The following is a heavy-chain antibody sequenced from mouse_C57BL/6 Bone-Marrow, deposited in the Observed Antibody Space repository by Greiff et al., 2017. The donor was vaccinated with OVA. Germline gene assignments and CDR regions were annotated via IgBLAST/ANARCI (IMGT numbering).Heavy chain of an antibody. J-gene: IGHJ1*03. V-gene: IGHV5-16*01. CDR3: ASEPITTVVAKDWYFDV. CDR2: INYDGSSN. CDR1: GFTFSDYY. D-gene: IGHD1-1*01. Sequence: DVMLVESEGGLVQPGSSMKLSCTASGFTFSDYYMAWVRQVPEKGLEWVANINYDGSSNYYLDSLKSRFIISSDNAKNILYLQMSSLKSEDTATYYCASEPITTVVAKDWYFDVWGTGTTVTVSS.